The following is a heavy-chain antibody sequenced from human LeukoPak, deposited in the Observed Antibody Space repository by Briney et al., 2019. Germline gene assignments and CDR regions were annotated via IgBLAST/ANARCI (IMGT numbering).Heavy chain of an antibody. V-gene: IGHV1-8*01. J-gene: IGHJ4*02. Sequence: ASVKVSCKASGYTFTSYDINWVRQATGQGLEWMGWMNPNSGNTGYAQKFQGRVTMTRNTSISTAYMELSSLRSEDTAVYYCATSMIFGVSAFDYWGQGTLVTVSS. D-gene: IGHD3/OR15-3a*01. CDR2: MNPNSGNT. CDR3: ATSMIFGVSAFDY. CDR1: GYTFTSYD.